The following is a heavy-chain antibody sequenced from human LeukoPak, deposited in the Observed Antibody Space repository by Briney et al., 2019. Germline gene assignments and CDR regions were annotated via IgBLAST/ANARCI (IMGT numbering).Heavy chain of an antibody. CDR3: AGLRSTVAWASFDY. CDR2: SYFTGNP. J-gene: IGHJ4*02. D-gene: IGHD4-23*01. V-gene: IGHV4-59*08. CDR1: GSISSYY. Sequence: SDTLSLTCIVSGSISSYYWTWIRQPPGKGLEWIGHSYFTGNPNYNPSLKSRVTISVDPPKNQFSLKLTSVTAADTAVYYCAGLRSTVAWASFDYWGQGILVTVSS.